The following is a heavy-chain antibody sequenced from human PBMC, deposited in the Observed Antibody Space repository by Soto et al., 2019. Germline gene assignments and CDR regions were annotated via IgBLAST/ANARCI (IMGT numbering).Heavy chain of an antibody. CDR2: ISSSGSTI. D-gene: IGHD3-3*01. Sequence: GGSLRLSCAASGFTFSDYYMSWIRQAPGKGLEWVSYISSSGSTIYYADSVKGRFTISRDNAKNSLHLQMNSLRAEDTAVYYCAVDVWSGHSGYYYYYYGMDVWGQGTTVTVSS. V-gene: IGHV3-11*01. J-gene: IGHJ6*02. CDR1: GFTFSDYY. CDR3: AVDVWSGHSGYYYYYYGMDV.